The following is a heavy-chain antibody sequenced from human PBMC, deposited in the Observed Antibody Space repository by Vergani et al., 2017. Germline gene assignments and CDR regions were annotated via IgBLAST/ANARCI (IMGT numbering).Heavy chain of an antibody. J-gene: IGHJ4*02. Sequence: QVQLVESGGGVVQPGRSLRLSCAASGFTFSSYGMHWVRQAPGKGLEWVAVIWYDGSNKYYADSVKGRFTISRDNSKNTMYLQMNSLKTEDTAVYYCTTEWLLPYYFDYWGQGTLVTVSS. CDR2: IWYDGSNK. V-gene: IGHV3-33*01. D-gene: IGHD3-22*01. CDR1: GFTFSSYG. CDR3: TTEWLLPYYFDY.